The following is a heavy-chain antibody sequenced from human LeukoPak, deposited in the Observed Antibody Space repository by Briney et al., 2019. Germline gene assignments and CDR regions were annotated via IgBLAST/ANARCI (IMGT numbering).Heavy chain of an antibody. J-gene: IGHJ6*02. V-gene: IGHV3-23*01. Sequence: GGSLRLSCAASGFTFSSYAMSWVRQAPGKGLEWVSAISGSGGSTYYADSVKGRFTISRDNSKNTLYLQMNSLRAEDTAVYYCAKIVRAAYYYYYGMDVWGQGTTVTVSS. D-gene: IGHD2-15*01. CDR2: ISGSGGST. CDR1: GFTFSSYA. CDR3: AKIVRAAYYYYYGMDV.